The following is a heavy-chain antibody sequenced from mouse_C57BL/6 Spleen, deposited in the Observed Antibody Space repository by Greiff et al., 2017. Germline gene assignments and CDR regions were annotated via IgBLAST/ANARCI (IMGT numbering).Heavy chain of an antibody. Sequence: QVQLQQSGPELVKPGASVKISCKASGYAFSSSWMNWVKQRPGKGLEWIGRIYPGDGDTNYNGKFKGKATLTADKSSSTAYMQLSSLTSEDSAVYFCAREFDYYGSSYVFDDWGQGTTLTVSS. V-gene: IGHV1-82*01. CDR3: AREFDYYGSSYVFDD. J-gene: IGHJ2*01. CDR1: GYAFSSSW. D-gene: IGHD1-1*01. CDR2: IYPGDGDT.